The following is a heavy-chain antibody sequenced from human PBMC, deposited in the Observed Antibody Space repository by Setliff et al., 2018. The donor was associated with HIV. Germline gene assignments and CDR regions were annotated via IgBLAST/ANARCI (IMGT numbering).Heavy chain of an antibody. CDR3: ARQPVAGAGYYYYMDV. D-gene: IGHD3-9*01. Sequence: SETLSLTCAVSGYSISTGYYCGWVRQPPGKGLGWIGGIYHRGSTYYNPSLKSRVTISVDTSKNQFSLKLSSVTAADTAVYYCARQPVAGAGYYYYMDVWGKGTTVTVSS. CDR2: IYHRGST. J-gene: IGHJ6*03. CDR1: GYSISTGYY. V-gene: IGHV4-38-2*01.